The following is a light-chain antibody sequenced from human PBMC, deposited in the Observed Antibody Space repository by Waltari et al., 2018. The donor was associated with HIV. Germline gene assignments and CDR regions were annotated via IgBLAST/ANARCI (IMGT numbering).Light chain of an antibody. CDR3: QSFDNSRI. CDR2: DKN. Sequence: QSVLTQPPSVSGAPGQRVTISCTGTSSNIGAGYAVHWYQQVAGTAPKFLIDDKNNRPSGVPDRVSGPKSGTSASLVIAGLQAEDEADYYCQSFDNSRIFGGGTKLTVL. V-gene: IGLV1-40*01. CDR1: SSNIGAGYA. J-gene: IGLJ2*01.